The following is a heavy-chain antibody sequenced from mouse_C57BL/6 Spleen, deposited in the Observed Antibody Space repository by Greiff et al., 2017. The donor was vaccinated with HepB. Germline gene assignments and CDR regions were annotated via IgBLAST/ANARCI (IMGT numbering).Heavy chain of an antibody. D-gene: IGHD1-1*01. Sequence: EVKLMESGGGLVQPGGSLSLSCAASGFTFTDYYMSWVRQPPGKALEWLGFIRNKANGYTTEYSASVKGRFTISSDNSQSILYLQMNALRAEDSATYYCARSYYGSSSFAYWGQGTLVTVSA. CDR1: GFTFTDYY. V-gene: IGHV7-3*01. CDR3: ARSYYGSSSFAY. CDR2: IRNKANGYTT. J-gene: IGHJ3*01.